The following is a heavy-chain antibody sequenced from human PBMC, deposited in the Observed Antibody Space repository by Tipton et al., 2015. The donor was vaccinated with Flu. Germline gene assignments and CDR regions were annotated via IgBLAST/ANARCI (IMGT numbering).Heavy chain of an antibody. Sequence: TLSLTCPVSGGSISSYYWSWIRQPAGKGLEWIGRIYTSGSTNYNPSLKSRVTMSVDTSKNQFSLKLSSVTAADAAVYYCARVTYDSDAFDIWGQGTMVTVSS. J-gene: IGHJ3*02. CDR2: IYTSGST. D-gene: IGHD3-16*01. V-gene: IGHV4-4*07. CDR1: GGSISSYY. CDR3: ARVTYDSDAFDI.